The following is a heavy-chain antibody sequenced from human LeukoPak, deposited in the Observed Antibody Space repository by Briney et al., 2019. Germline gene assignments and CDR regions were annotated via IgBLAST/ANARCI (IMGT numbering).Heavy chain of an antibody. Sequence: WVAFIRYDGSNKYYADSVKGRFTISRDNSKNILYLQMNSLRAEDTAVYHCARAYSSNWYDYWGQGTLVTVSS. CDR3: ARAYSSNWYDY. CDR2: IRYDGSNK. J-gene: IGHJ5*01. D-gene: IGHD6-19*01. V-gene: IGHV3-30*02.